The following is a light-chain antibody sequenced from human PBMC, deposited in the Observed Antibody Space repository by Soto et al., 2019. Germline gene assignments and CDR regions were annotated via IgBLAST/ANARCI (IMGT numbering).Light chain of an antibody. CDR3: QKYITAPWT. J-gene: IGKJ1*01. V-gene: IGKV1-27*01. CDR2: AAS. CDR1: QGISNY. Sequence: DIQMTQSPSSLSASVGDRVTINCWASQGISNYLAWYQQKPGKVPKLLIYAASTLQSGVPSRFSGSGSGTDFSLTISSLQPEDVATYYCQKYITAPWTFGQGTKVELK.